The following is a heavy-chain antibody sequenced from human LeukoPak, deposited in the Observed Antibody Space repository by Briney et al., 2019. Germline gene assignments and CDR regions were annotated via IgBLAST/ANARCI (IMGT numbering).Heavy chain of an antibody. J-gene: IGHJ6*03. D-gene: IGHD2-2*01. CDR1: GGTFSSYA. V-gene: IGHV1-69*13. CDR2: IIPIFGTA. CDR3: ARALTPLIVVVPAAILGRGYYYMGV. Sequence: SVKVSCKASGGTFSSYAISWVRQAPGQGLEWMGGIIPIFGTANYAQKFQGRVTITADESTSTAYMELSSLRSEDTAVYYCARALTPLIVVVPAAILGRGYYYMGVWGKGTTVTISS.